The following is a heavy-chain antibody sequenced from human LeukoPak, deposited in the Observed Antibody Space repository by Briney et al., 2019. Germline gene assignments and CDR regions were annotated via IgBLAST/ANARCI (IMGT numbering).Heavy chain of an antibody. Sequence: ASVKVSCKASGGTFSSYTISWVRQAPRQGLEWMGWRSIYNGNTDYKLQGRVTMTTDTLTSTAYMEVRSLRSDDTAVYYCARGGPFPSSSSSREYYLDYWGQGTLVTVSS. CDR1: GGTFSSYT. CDR2: RSIYNGNT. V-gene: IGHV1-18*01. CDR3: ARGGPFPSSSSSREYYLDY. D-gene: IGHD6-6*01. J-gene: IGHJ4*02.